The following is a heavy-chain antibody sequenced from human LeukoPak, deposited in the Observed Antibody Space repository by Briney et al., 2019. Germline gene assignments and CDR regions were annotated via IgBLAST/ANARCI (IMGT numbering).Heavy chain of an antibody. J-gene: IGHJ4*02. D-gene: IGHD3-3*01. CDR3: AKDYDFWSGYYKGPFDY. V-gene: IGHV3-23*01. CDR2: ISGSGGST. Sequence: GGSLRLSCAASGFTFSSYAMSWVRQAPGKGLEWVSAISGSGGSTYYADSVKGRFTISRDNSKNTLYLQMNSLRAEDTAVYYCAKDYDFWSGYYKGPFDYWGQGTLVTVSS. CDR1: GFTFSSYA.